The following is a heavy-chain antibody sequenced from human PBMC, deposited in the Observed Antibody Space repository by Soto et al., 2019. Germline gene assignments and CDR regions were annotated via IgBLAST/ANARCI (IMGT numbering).Heavy chain of an antibody. D-gene: IGHD4-4*01. V-gene: IGHV4-34*01. Sequence: TSETLSLTCAVYGGSFSGYYWSWIRQPPGKGLEWIGEINHSGSTNYNPSLKSRVTISVDTSKNQFSLKLSSVTAADTAVYYCARGRGRVTTYYYYYGMDVWGQGTTVTV. CDR2: INHSGST. CDR3: ARGRGRVTTYYYYYGMDV. CDR1: GGSFSGYY. J-gene: IGHJ6*02.